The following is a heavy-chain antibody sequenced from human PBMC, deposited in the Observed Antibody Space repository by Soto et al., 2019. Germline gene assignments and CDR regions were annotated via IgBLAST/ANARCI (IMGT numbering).Heavy chain of an antibody. CDR3: ARADILYSSGWYGLDY. CDR2: IWYDGSNN. CDR1: GFTFSSYG. V-gene: IGHV3-33*01. Sequence: QVQLVESGGGVVQPGRSLRLSCAASGFTFSSYGMHWVRQAPGKGLEWVAVIWYDGSNNYYADSVKGRFTISRDNSKNTLYLQMNSLRAEDTAVYYCARADILYSSGWYGLDYWGQGTLVTVSS. J-gene: IGHJ4*02. D-gene: IGHD6-19*01.